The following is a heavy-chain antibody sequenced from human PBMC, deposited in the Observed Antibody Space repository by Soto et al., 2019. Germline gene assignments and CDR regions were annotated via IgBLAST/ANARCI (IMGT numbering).Heavy chain of an antibody. D-gene: IGHD3-10*01. CDR1: GFTFSSYG. J-gene: IGHJ6*02. CDR2: IWYDGSNK. V-gene: IGHV3-33*01. Sequence: GGSLRLSCAASGFTFSSYGMHWVRQAPGKGLEWVAVIWYDGSNKYYADSVKGRFTISRDNSKNTLYLQMNSLRAEDTAVYYCARVSRPFGELEYYYGMDVWGQGTTVTVSS. CDR3: ARVSRPFGELEYYYGMDV.